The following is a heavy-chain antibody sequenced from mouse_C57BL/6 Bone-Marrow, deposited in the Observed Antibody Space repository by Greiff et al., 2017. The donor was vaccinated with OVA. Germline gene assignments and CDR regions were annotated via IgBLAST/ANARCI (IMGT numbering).Heavy chain of an antibody. Sequence: VQLKESGPVLVKPGASVKMSCKASGYTFTDYYMNWVQQSHGKSLEWIGVINPYHGGTSYNQKFKGKATLTVDKSSSTAYMELNSLTSEDSAVYYCARWGPFAYWGQGTLVTVSA. CDR3: ARWGPFAY. CDR2: INPYHGGT. J-gene: IGHJ3*01. CDR1: GYTFTDYY. V-gene: IGHV1-19*01.